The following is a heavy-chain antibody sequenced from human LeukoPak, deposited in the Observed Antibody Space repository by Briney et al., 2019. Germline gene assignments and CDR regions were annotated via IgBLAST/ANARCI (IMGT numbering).Heavy chain of an antibody. CDR3: SAIVIVPDASAYYHYMDV. CDR2: IRTKANSYAT. Sequence: GGSLKLSCAASGFTFSGSVMHWVRQASGKGLKWVGRIRTKANSYATAYAASLKGRFTISRDDSKNTAYLQMNSLKTEDTAVYFCSAIVIVPDASAYYHYMDVWGKGTTVTVSS. J-gene: IGHJ6*03. V-gene: IGHV3-73*01. CDR1: GFTFSGSV. D-gene: IGHD2-2*01.